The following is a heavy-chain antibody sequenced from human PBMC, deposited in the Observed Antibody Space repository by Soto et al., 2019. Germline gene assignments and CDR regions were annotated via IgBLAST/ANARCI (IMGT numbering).Heavy chain of an antibody. D-gene: IGHD3-16*01. CDR1: GGTFSSYA. V-gene: IGHV1-69*01. J-gene: IGHJ4*02. CDR2: IIPIFGTA. CDR3: ASAYYDYVWGSYKTATDFDY. Sequence: QVQLVQSGAEVKKPGSSVKVSCKASGGTFSSYAISWVRQAPGQGLEWMGGIIPIFGTANYAQKFQGRVTLTADESPSTAYVELSSLRSEDTAVYYCASAYYDYVWGSYKTATDFDYWGQGTLVTVSS.